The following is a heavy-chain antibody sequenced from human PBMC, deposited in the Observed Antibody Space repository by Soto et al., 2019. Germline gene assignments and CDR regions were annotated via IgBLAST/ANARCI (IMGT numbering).Heavy chain of an antibody. V-gene: IGHV3-74*01. CDR3: AKDRVPNSDYGRYVEL. J-gene: IGHJ2*01. Sequence: EVQLVESGGGLVQPGGSLRLSCAASGFTVSTYWMHWVRQDPGKGLMWVSRISPDGSTTTYADPVRGRFTISRDTAENTLYLQMNSLRVEDTAVYYCAKDRVPNSDYGRYVELWGRGTLVTVSS. D-gene: IGHD4-17*01. CDR2: ISPDGSTT. CDR1: GFTVSTYW.